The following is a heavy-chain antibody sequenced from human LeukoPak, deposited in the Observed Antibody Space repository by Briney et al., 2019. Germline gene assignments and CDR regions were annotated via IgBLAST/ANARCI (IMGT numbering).Heavy chain of an antibody. Sequence: GGSLRLSCAAAGFTFNTYWMTWVRQAPGKGLEWVANIKQDGSVKYYPGSVKGRFTISRDNARNSVFLQIDSLRAEDTAVYYCARVSARYYDDSGYSSIDYWGQGTLVTVSS. CDR1: GFTFNTYW. V-gene: IGHV3-7*01. CDR2: IKQDGSVK. CDR3: ARVSARYYDDSGYSSIDY. J-gene: IGHJ4*02. D-gene: IGHD3-22*01.